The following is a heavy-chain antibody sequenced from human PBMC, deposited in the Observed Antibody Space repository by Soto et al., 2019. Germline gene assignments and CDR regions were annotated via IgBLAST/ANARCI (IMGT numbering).Heavy chain of an antibody. V-gene: IGHV3-48*02. D-gene: IGHD3-22*01. Sequence: EVQLVESGGGLVQPGGSLRLSCAASGFTFSSYSMNWVRQAPGKGLEWVSYISSSSSTIYYADSVKGRFTISRDNAKNSLYLQMNSLRDEDTAVYYCAREGYYYDSSGYLLYYWGQGTLVTVSS. CDR2: ISSSSSTI. CDR3: AREGYYYDSSGYLLYY. CDR1: GFTFSSYS. J-gene: IGHJ4*02.